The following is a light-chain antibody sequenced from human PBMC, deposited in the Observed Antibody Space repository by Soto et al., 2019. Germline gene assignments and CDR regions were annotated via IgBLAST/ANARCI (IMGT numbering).Light chain of an antibody. CDR3: QQSYSTTIT. Sequence: DIQMTQSPASLSASVGDRATITCRASQSISSYLNWYHQKPGKAPKLLIYAASSLQSGVPSRFSGSGSGTDFTLTISSLQPEDFATYYCQQSYSTTITFGQGIRLEIK. CDR1: QSISSY. CDR2: AAS. J-gene: IGKJ5*01. V-gene: IGKV1-39*01.